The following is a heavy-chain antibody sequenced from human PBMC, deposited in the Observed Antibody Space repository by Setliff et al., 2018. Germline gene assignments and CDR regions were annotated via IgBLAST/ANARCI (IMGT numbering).Heavy chain of an antibody. CDR3: ARGSTGAYDP. Sequence: SETLSLTCTVSGASISSYYWSWIRQAPGKGLQWIAYVHYNGETNYNPSLKSRVLISVDTSKNQLSLRVTSVTAADTAVYYCARGSTGAYDPWGQGTLVTVSS. D-gene: IGHD7-27*01. CDR2: VHYNGET. CDR1: GASISSYY. V-gene: IGHV4-59*13. J-gene: IGHJ5*02.